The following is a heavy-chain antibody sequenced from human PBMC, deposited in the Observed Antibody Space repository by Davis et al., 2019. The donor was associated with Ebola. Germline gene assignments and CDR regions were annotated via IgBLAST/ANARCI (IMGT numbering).Heavy chain of an antibody. D-gene: IGHD3-3*01. Sequence: SKTLSLTCTVSGGSISSYYWSWIRQPPGKGLEWIGYIYYSGSTNYNPSLKSRVTISVDTSKNQFSLKLSSVTAADTAVYYCARHDYDFWSGYYATNWFDPWGQGTLVTVSS. V-gene: IGHV4-59*08. CDR1: GGSISSYY. CDR2: IYYSGST. CDR3: ARHDYDFWSGYYATNWFDP. J-gene: IGHJ5*02.